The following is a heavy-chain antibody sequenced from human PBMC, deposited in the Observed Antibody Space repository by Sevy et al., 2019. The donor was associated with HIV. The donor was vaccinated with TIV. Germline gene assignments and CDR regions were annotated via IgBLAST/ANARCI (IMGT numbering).Heavy chain of an antibody. D-gene: IGHD4-17*01. V-gene: IGHV1-2*02. CDR2: INPNNGGT. CDR1: RYTFTDYY. J-gene: IGHJ6*02. CDR3: ARLTTMPTSDDYGMDV. Sequence: ASVKVSCKAARYTFTDYYVHWVRQAPGQGLEWMGWINPNNGGTKYAQRFQGRVTMTRDTSINTAYMELGSLTSDDTAVYYCARLTTMPTSDDYGMDVWGQGTTVTVSS.